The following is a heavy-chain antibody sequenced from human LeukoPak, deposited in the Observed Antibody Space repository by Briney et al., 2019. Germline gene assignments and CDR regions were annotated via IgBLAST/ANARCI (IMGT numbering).Heavy chain of an antibody. CDR1: SYGYTNYW. D-gene: IGHD5/OR15-5a*01. Sequence: GESLKISCNGSSYGYTNYWISGLRQMPGKGLEWMGRIDPSDSYTNYSPSFQGHVTISADKSISTAYLQWSSLKASDTAMYYCSRRNFVYDSFDIWGQGTMVTVSS. V-gene: IGHV5-10-1*01. J-gene: IGHJ3*02. CDR2: IDPSDSYT. CDR3: SRRNFVYDSFDI.